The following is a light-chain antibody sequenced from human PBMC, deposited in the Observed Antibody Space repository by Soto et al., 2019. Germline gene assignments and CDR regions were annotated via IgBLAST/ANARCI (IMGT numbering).Light chain of an antibody. J-gene: IGKJ5*01. V-gene: IGKV3-20*01. CDR2: DSS. CDR3: HQYGYSPPFT. Sequence: ETVMTQSPVTLSLSPGESATLSCRASQSLENDYLAWYQQKPGQAPRLLIYDSSTRATGIPDRFSGCGSGTDFTLTISRVEPEDFAVYYCHQYGYSPPFTFGQGTRLDIK. CDR1: QSLENDY.